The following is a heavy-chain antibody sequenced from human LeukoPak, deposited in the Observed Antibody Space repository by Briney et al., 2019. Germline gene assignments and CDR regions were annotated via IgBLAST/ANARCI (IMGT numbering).Heavy chain of an antibody. V-gene: IGHV3-48*03. CDR1: GFIFGDYV. CDR3: AELGITMIGGV. D-gene: IGHD3-10*02. Sequence: GGSLRLSCTASGFIFGDYVMNWVRQAPGKGLEWVSGISGSGSTIYYADSVKGRFTISRDNAKNSLYLQMNSLRAEDTAVYYCAELGITMIGGVWGKGTTVTISS. J-gene: IGHJ6*04. CDR2: ISGSGSTI.